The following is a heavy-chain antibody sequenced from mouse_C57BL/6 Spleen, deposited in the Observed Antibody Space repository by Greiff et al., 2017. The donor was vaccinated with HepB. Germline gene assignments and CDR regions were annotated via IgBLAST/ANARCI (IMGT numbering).Heavy chain of an antibody. CDR3: GRYGVLRSYDAMDY. V-gene: IGHV5-17*01. CDR2: ISSGSSTI. CDR1: GFTFSDYG. Sequence: EVKLMESGGGLVKPGGSLKLSCAASGFTFSDYGMHWVRQAPEKGLEWVAYISSGSSTIYYADTVQGRFTISRDNAKKTLFLQMTSLRSEDTAMYYCGRYGVLRSYDAMDYWGQGTSVTVSS. J-gene: IGHJ4*01. D-gene: IGHD1-1*01.